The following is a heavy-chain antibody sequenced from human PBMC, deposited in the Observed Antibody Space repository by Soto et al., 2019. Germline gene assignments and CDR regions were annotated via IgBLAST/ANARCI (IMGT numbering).Heavy chain of an antibody. CDR2: IYYSGST. D-gene: IGHD2-2*01. V-gene: IGHV4-39*01. CDR1: GGSISSSSYY. CDR3: ARLYCSSTSCLPAYYYYGMDV. J-gene: IGHJ6*02. Sequence: SETLSLTCTVSGGSISSSSYYWGWIRQPPGKGLEWIGSIYYSGSTYYNPSLKSRVTISVDTSKNQFSLKLSSVTAADTAVYYCARLYCSSTSCLPAYYYYGMDVWGQGTTVTVSS.